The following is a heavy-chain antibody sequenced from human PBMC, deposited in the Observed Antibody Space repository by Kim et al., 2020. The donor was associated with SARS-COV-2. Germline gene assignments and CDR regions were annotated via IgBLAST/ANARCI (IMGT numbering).Heavy chain of an antibody. CDR2: VNPSSGSI. D-gene: IGHD6-19*01. V-gene: IGHV1-46*01. J-gene: IGHJ4*02. CDR1: GYTFTAYY. Sequence: ASVKVSCKASGYTFTAYYIHWVRQAPGQGLEWVGIVNPSSGSITHARQFQGRITMTRDTSTSTVYMELSSLRSEDTAMYYCARNRDSGFDYWGQGTLVTVSS. CDR3: ARNRDSGFDY.